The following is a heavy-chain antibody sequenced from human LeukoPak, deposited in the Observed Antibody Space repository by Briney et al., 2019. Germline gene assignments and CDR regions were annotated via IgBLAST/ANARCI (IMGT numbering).Heavy chain of an antibody. CDR1: GGSISSYY. V-gene: IGHV4-59*01. J-gene: IGHJ6*02. Sequence: SETPSLTCTVSGGSISSYYWSWIRQPPGKGLEWIGYIYYSGSTNYNPSLKSRVTISVDTSKNQFSLKLSSVTAADTAVYYCARGRRYDLRYYYYGMDVWGQGTTVTVSS. CDR2: IYYSGST. CDR3: ARGRRYDLRYYYYGMDV. D-gene: IGHD3-9*01.